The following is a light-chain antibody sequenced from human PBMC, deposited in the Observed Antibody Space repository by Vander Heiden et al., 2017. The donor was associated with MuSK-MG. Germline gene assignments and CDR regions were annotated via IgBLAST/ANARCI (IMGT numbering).Light chain of an antibody. CDR3: AAWDDSLSVVV. CDR1: SSNIGSNY. Sequence: QSVLTQPPSASGTPGQRVTISCSGSSSNIGSNYVYWYQQRPGTAPKLLIYSNNQRPSGVPDRFSGSKSGTSASLAISGLRSEDEADYYCAAWDDSLSVVVFGGGTKLTVL. J-gene: IGLJ2*01. V-gene: IGLV1-47*02. CDR2: SNN.